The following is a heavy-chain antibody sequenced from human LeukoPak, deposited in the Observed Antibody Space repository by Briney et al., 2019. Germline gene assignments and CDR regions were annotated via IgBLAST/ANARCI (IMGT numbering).Heavy chain of an antibody. CDR1: GGSISSHY. D-gene: IGHD4-17*01. Sequence: SETLSLTCTVSGGSISSHYWSWIRQPPGKGLEWIGYIYYSGSTNYNPSLKSRVTISVDTSKNQFSLKLSSVTAADTAVYYCASSDDYGNDAFDIWGQGTMVTVSS. J-gene: IGHJ3*02. CDR2: IYYSGST. CDR3: ASSDDYGNDAFDI. V-gene: IGHV4-59*08.